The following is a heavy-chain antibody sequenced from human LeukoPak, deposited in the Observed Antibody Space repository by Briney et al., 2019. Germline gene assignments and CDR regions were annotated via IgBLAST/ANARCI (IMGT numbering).Heavy chain of an antibody. V-gene: IGHV4-4*07. CDR1: GGSFSSYY. J-gene: IGHJ4*02. CDR3: ASAYSSGAFDY. Sequence: SETLSLTCTFSGGSFSSYYWSWIRQPAGRGLEWIGRIYTSGSTNYNPSLKSRVTMSVDTSKNQFSLKLSSVTAADTAVYYCASAYSSGAFDYWGQGTLVTVSS. CDR2: IYTSGST. D-gene: IGHD6-19*01.